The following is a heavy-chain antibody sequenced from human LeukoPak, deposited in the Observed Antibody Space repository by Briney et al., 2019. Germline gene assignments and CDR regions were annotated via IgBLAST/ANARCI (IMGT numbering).Heavy chain of an antibody. CDR2: INPKSGDT. V-gene: IGHV1-2*02. CDR1: GYTFTGYF. J-gene: IGHJ4*02. Sequence: GASVKVSCTASGYTFTGYFIHWVRQAPGQGLEWMGWINPKSGDTCYAQNFQGRVTMTTDTPISTAYMELSGLRSDDTAVYYCARVAGSGWSLTHFDYWGQGTLVTVSS. CDR3: ARVAGSGWSLTHFDY. D-gene: IGHD6-19*01.